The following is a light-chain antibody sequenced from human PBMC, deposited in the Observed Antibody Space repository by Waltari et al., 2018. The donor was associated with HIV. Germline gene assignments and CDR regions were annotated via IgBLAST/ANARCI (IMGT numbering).Light chain of an antibody. CDR2: AAS. Sequence: DTQMTQSPSSLSASAGDRVTITCPASKGISHYVAWSQQKPGKIPKLLSYAASTLQSGVPSGFSGSGSGTDFTLTISSLQPEDVATYYCQKYNSAPLTFGGGTKVEIK. V-gene: IGKV1-27*01. CDR1: KGISHY. CDR3: QKYNSAPLT. J-gene: IGKJ4*01.